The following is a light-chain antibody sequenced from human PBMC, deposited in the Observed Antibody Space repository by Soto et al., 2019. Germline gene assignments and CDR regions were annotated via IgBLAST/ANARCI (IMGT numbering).Light chain of an antibody. J-gene: IGKJ1*01. Sequence: DIQMTQSPSTLSASVGDRVTITCRASQSISSWLAWYQQKPGKAPTLLIYKASSLESGVPSRFSGSGSGTEVTLTISSLQPDDFATYYCQQYDSFPWTFGQGTKVEIK. CDR1: QSISSW. CDR2: KAS. CDR3: QQYDSFPWT. V-gene: IGKV1-5*03.